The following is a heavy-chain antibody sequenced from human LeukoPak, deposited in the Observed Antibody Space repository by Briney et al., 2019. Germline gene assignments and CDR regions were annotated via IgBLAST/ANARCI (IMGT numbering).Heavy chain of an antibody. CDR2: IKEDGSDK. J-gene: IGHJ4*02. D-gene: IGHD5-12*01. Sequence: GGSLRLSCAASGFTFRSFWMSWVRQAPGKGLEWVANIKEDGSDKNYVDSVKGRFTISRDNTKSSVFLQMNSLRDEDTAVYCCARDRGYDTLDYWGQGTLVTVSS. CDR3: ARDRGYDTLDY. CDR1: GFTFRSFW. V-gene: IGHV3-7*01.